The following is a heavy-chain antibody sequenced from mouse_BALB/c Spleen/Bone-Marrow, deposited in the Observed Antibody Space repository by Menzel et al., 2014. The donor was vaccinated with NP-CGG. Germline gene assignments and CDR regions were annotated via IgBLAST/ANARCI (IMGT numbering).Heavy chain of an antibody. D-gene: IGHD4-1*01. CDR3: TRGGNWDAFDS. CDR1: GFTFXSFG. V-gene: IGHV5-17*02. Sequence: EVKLMESGGGLVQPGGSRKLSCAASGFTFXSFGMHWVRQAPEKGLEWVAYISSGSSTIFYADTVKGRFTVSRDNPKNTLFLQMTSLRSEDTAMYFCTRGGNWDAFDSWGQGTPLTVSS. J-gene: IGHJ2*01. CDR2: ISSGSSTI.